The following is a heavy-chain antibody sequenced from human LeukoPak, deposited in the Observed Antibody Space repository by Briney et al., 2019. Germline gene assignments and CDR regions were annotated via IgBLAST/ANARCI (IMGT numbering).Heavy chain of an antibody. V-gene: IGHV3-53*01. CDR2: IYSGGNT. D-gene: IGHD2-2*01. CDR1: GFTFSIYP. Sequence: PGGSLRLSCTASGFTFSIYPMHWVRQAPGKGLEWVAVIYSGGNTHYADSVKGRFTISRDNSKNTVNLQMNSLRAEDTAVYHCARTGGVPGAIGVFDYWGQGTLVTVSS. CDR3: ARTGGVPGAIGVFDY. J-gene: IGHJ4*02.